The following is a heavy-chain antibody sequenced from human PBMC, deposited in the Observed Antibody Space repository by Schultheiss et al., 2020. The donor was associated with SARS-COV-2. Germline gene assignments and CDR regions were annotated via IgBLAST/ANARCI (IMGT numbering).Heavy chain of an antibody. D-gene: IGHD5-12*01. CDR3: ARSNSGFDSGDY. Sequence: SETLSLTCTVSGGSISSYYWSWIRQPPGKGLEWIGYIYYSGSTNYNPSLKSRVTMSVDTSKNQFSLRLSSVTAADTAVYYCARSNSGFDSGDYWGQGTLVTVSS. J-gene: IGHJ4*02. CDR2: IYYSGST. V-gene: IGHV4-59*01. CDR1: GGSISSYY.